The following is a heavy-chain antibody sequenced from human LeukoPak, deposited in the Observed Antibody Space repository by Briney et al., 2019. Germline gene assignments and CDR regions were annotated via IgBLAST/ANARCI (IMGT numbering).Heavy chain of an antibody. D-gene: IGHD3-10*01. CDR3: ARGSGDAFDI. Sequence: GGSLRLSCAASQFTFSDYTMNWVRRAPGKGLEWVSSISTRSDYIYYAESVKGRFTISRDNAKNSLYLQMNSLRAEDTAVYYCARGSGDAFDIWGQGTMVTVSS. V-gene: IGHV3-21*01. J-gene: IGHJ3*02. CDR2: ISTRSDYI. CDR1: QFTFSDYT.